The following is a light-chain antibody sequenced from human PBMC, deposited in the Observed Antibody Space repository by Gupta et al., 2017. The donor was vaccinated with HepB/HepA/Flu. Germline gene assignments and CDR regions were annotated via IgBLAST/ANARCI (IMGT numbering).Light chain of an antibody. CDR3: QSYDRSLSGLV. J-gene: IGLJ3*02. CDR2: DNN. V-gene: IGLV1-40*03. CDR1: GSNIGSGYV. Sequence: QSALTQPPSVSGAPGQRVIISCTGSGSNIGSGYVVHWYQQLPGPAPNLLIFDNNNRPSGVPDRFSGSKSGASASLAITGLQADDEAVYFCQSYDRSLSGLVFGGGTKLTVL.